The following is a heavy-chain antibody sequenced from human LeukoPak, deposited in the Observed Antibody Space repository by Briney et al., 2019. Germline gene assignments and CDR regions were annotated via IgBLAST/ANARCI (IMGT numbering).Heavy chain of an antibody. D-gene: IGHD3-22*01. J-gene: IGHJ5*01. CDR2: VSSNGDST. CDR1: GLTFDIYA. CDR3: AKNPLYDSSGYFFPTFDS. V-gene: IGHV3-23*01. Sequence: GGSLRLSCAASGLTFDIYAMSWVRQAPGKGLEWVSAVSSNGDSTYYADSVKGRFAISRDNTNNTLFLQTNSLRAEDTAVYYCAKNPLYDSSGYFFPTFDSWGQGTLVAVSS.